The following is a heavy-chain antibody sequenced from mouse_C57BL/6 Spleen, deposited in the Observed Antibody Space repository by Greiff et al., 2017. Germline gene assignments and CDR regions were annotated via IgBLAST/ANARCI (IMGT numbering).Heavy chain of an antibody. J-gene: IGHJ1*03. CDR1: GYTFTSYG. D-gene: IGHD1-1*01. V-gene: IGHV1-81*01. CDR2: IYPRSGNT. CDR3: ALITTVVETWYFDV. Sequence: QVQLQQSGAELARPGASVKLSCKASGYTFTSYGISWVKQRTGQGLEWIGEIYPRSGNTYYNEKFKGKATLTADKSSSTAYMELRSLTSEDSAVYFCALITTVVETWYFDVWGTGTTVTVAS.